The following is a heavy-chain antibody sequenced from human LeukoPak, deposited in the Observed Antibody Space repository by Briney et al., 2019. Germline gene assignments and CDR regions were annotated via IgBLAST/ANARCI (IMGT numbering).Heavy chain of an antibody. Sequence: PSETLSLTCTVSGGSISSYYWSWIRQPAGKGLEWIGYIHTSGSTYYDPSLKSRVTISVDMSKNQFSLKLSSVTAADTAVYYCARGYYDTSAYSNPFDFWGQGTLVTVSS. V-gene: IGHV4-4*09. CDR3: ARGYYDTSAYSNPFDF. CDR2: IHTSGST. CDR1: GGSISSYY. J-gene: IGHJ4*02. D-gene: IGHD3-22*01.